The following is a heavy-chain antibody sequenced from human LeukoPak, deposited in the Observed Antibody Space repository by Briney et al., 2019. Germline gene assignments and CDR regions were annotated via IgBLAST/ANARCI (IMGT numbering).Heavy chain of an antibody. CDR1: GFTFDDYA. CDR3: AKDKERDGYYMGLDV. D-gene: IGHD5-24*01. J-gene: IGHJ6*04. CDR2: ISWNSGSI. Sequence: GRSLRLSCAASGFTFDDYAMHWVRQAPGKGLERVSGISWNSGSIGYADSVKGRFTISRDNAKNSLYLQMNSLRAEDTALYYCAKDKERDGYYMGLDVWGKGTTVTVSS. V-gene: IGHV3-9*01.